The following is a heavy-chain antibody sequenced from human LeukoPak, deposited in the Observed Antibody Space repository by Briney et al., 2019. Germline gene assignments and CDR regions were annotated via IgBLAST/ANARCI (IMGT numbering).Heavy chain of an antibody. CDR2: IYYSGST. V-gene: IGHV4-39*02. Sequence: SETLSLTCTVSGGSISSSNYYWGWIRQPPGKGLEWIGTIYYSGSTYYNPSLKSRITISVDTSKNQFSLKMRSVTAADTAVYYCAREVSGYDILTGYYSGVFDPWGQGTLVTVSS. CDR1: GGSISSSNYY. CDR3: AREVSGYDILTGYYSGVFDP. D-gene: IGHD3-9*01. J-gene: IGHJ5*02.